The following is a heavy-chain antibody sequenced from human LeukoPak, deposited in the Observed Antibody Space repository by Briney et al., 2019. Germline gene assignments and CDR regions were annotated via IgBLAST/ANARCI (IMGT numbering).Heavy chain of an antibody. CDR2: IRYDGSNK. CDR1: GFTFSSYG. CDR3: AKVSRLYGAYNWFDP. Sequence: PGGSLRLSCAASGFTFSSYGMHWVRQAPGKGLEWVAFIRYDGSNKYYADSVKGRFTISRDNSKNTLYLQMNSLRAEDTAVYYCAKVSRLYGAYNWFDPWGQGTLVTVSS. D-gene: IGHD4-17*01. J-gene: IGHJ5*02. V-gene: IGHV3-30*02.